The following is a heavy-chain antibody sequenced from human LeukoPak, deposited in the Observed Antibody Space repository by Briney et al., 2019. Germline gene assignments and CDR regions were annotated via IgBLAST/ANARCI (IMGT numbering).Heavy chain of an antibody. CDR1: GFTFSNYA. CDR3: GRQVAPGQWLVNL. J-gene: IGHJ5*02. Sequence: PGGSLRLSCVASGFTFSNYAIHWVRRPPGKGLEWVAVMSTDGSLQYYANSVKGRFTISRDNYKSTLLLQMNSLSAADTAVYYCGRQVAPGQWLVNLWGQGTLVTVSS. D-gene: IGHD6-19*01. V-gene: IGHV3-30*01. CDR2: MSTDGSLQ.